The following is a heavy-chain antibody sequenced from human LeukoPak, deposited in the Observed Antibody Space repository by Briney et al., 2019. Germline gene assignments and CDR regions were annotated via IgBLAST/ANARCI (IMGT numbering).Heavy chain of an antibody. J-gene: IGHJ4*02. D-gene: IGHD6-13*01. V-gene: IGHV6-1*01. CDR3: AREGLAGIFDY. Sequence: SQTLSLTCAISGDSVSSNSAAWNWNTHSPSRGLKWLGRTYYSSKWYNDYAVSVKSRITNNPETAKNQFSLQLNSVTPEDTAVYYCAREGLAGIFDYWGQGALVTVSS. CDR2: TYYSSKWYN. CDR1: GDSVSSNSAA.